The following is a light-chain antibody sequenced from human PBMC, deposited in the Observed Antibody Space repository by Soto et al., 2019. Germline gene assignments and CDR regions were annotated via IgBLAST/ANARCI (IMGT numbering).Light chain of an antibody. CDR3: QSYDSSLSPWV. CDR2: GNS. V-gene: IGLV1-40*01. CDR1: SSNIGAGYD. J-gene: IGLJ3*02. Sequence: QSALTQPPSVSGAPGQRVTISCTGSSSNIGAGYDVHWYQQLPGTTPKLLIYGNSNRPSGVPDRFSGSKSGTSASLAITGLRAEDDADYSCQSYDSSLSPWVFGGGTQLTVL.